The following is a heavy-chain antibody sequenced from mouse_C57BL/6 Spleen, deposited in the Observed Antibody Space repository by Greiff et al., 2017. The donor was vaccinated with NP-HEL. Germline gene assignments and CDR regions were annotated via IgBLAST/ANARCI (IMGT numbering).Heavy chain of an antibody. CDR3: PYGYDGYFDY. CDR1: GYTFTSYD. CDR2: IYPRDGST. D-gene: IGHD2-2*01. J-gene: IGHJ2*01. Sequence: VQGVESGPELVKPGASVKLSCKASGYTFTSYDINWVKQRPGQGLEWIGWIYPRDGSTKYNEKFKGKATLTVDTSSSTAYMELHSLTSEDSAVYFCPYGYDGYFDYWGQGTTLTVSS. V-gene: IGHV1-85*01.